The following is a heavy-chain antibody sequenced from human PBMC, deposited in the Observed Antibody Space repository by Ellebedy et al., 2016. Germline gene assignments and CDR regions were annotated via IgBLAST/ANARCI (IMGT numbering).Heavy chain of an antibody. CDR1: GYTFTSYA. Sequence: ASVKVSCKASGYTFTSYAITWVRQAPGQGLEWMGWINTFNGNSKYAQKVQGRVTMTTDTSTTTAYMELTSLRSDDTAMYYCARGGPYFDTSGRAAYFFDYWGQGTLVTVSS. CDR3: ARGGPYFDTSGRAAYFFDY. J-gene: IGHJ4*02. CDR2: INTFNGNS. D-gene: IGHD3-22*01. V-gene: IGHV1-18*01.